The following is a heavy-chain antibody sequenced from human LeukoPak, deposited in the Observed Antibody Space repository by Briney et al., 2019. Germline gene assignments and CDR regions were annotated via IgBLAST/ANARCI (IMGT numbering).Heavy chain of an antibody. CDR3: AKDRTSVHLWLSDLDY. CDR2: ISYDGSNK. D-gene: IGHD5-18*01. J-gene: IGHJ4*02. CDR1: GFTFSSYV. Sequence: GRSLRLSCAASGFTFSSYVMHWVRQAPGKGLEWVAIISYDGSNKYYADSVKGRFTISRDNSKNTLFLQVNSLRAEDTAVYYCAKDRTSVHLWLSDLDYWGQGTLVTVSS. V-gene: IGHV3-30*18.